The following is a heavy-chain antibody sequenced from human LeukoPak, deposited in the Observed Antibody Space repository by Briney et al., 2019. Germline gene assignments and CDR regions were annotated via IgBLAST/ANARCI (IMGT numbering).Heavy chain of an antibody. J-gene: IGHJ6*03. D-gene: IGHD2-2*01. Sequence: ASVKVSCKASGYTFTGYYMHWVRQAPGQGLEWMGIINPSGGSTSYAQKFQGRVTMTRDMSTSTVYMELSSLRSEDTAVYYCARDKTYCSSTSCYYYYYMDVWGKGTTVTVSS. V-gene: IGHV1-46*01. CDR2: INPSGGST. CDR1: GYTFTGYY. CDR3: ARDKTYCSSTSCYYYYYMDV.